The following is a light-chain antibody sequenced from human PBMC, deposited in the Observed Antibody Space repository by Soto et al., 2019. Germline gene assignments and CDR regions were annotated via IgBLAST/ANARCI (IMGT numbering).Light chain of an antibody. CDR1: QSISNN. Sequence: EIVMAQSPATLSVSPGERATLSCRASQSISNNLAWYQQKPGQAPRLIVYGASTRATGIPVRFSGSGSGTEFTLTISSLQSEDFAVYYCHQYSTWRRTFGPGTKVEIK. CDR3: HQYSTWRRT. J-gene: IGKJ3*01. V-gene: IGKV3-15*01. CDR2: GAS.